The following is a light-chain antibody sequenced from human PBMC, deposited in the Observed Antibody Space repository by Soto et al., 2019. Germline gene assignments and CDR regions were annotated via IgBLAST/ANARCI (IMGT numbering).Light chain of an antibody. CDR1: SSDVGYYKY. CDR2: EVT. CDR3: CSYTSSSTLV. J-gene: IGLJ1*01. Sequence: QSALTQPASVSGSPGQSISISCTGTSSDVGYYKYVSWYQQCPGRAPKLLIYEVTNRPSGVSNRFSGSESDNTASLTISGLQAEDEADYYCCSYTSSSTLVFGAGTKLTVL. V-gene: IGLV2-14*01.